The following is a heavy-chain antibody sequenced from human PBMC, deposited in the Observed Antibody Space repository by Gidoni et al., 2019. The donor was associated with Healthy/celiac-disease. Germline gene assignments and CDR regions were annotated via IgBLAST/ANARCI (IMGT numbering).Heavy chain of an antibody. CDR2: IYYSGST. J-gene: IGHJ4*02. CDR1: GGSISSSSYY. V-gene: IGHV4-39*01. D-gene: IGHD6-13*01. Sequence: QLQLQESGPGLVKPSETLSLTCTVSGGSISSSSYYWGWIRQPPGKGLEWIGSIYYSGSTYYNPSLKSRVTISVDTSKNQFSLKLSSVTAADTAVYYCARQEMMAAGTDYWGQGTLVTVSS. CDR3: ARQEMMAAGTDY.